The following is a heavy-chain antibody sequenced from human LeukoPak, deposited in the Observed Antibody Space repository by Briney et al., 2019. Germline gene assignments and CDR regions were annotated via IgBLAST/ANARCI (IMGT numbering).Heavy chain of an antibody. CDR3: ARSGAPIDY. V-gene: IGHV3-7*01. CDR1: GFTFTSYW. J-gene: IGHJ4*02. Sequence: GGSLRLSCASSGFTFTSYWMTWVRQAPGKGLEWVANIKQDGSEKYYVDSVKGRFTISRDNAKNSLFLQMNSLRAEDTAVYYCARSGAPIDYWGQGTLVTVSS. CDR2: IKQDGSEK.